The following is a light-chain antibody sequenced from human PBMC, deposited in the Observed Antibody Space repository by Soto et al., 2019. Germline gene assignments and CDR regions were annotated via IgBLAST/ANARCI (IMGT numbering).Light chain of an antibody. CDR2: GES. Sequence: ELVMTQSPATLSLSPGDSATLSCRASQNVKSNLAWYQQRTGQAPSLLIYGESNRASDIPDRLSGSGSGTELNLTISRLEPEDFAVYYCQQYGSSPWTFGQGTKVDIK. CDR1: QNVKSN. CDR3: QQYGSSPWT. V-gene: IGKV3-20*01. J-gene: IGKJ1*01.